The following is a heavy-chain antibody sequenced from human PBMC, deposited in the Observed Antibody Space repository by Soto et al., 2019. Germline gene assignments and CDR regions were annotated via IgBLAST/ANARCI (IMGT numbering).Heavy chain of an antibody. J-gene: IGHJ4*02. V-gene: IGHV1-69*13. Sequence: SVKVSCKASGGTFSSYAISWVRQAPGQGLEWMGGIIPIFGTANYAQKFQGRVTITADESTSTAYMELSSLRSEDTAAYYCARGRAGSSWSPFDYWGQGTLVTVSS. CDR3: ARGRAGSSWSPFDY. D-gene: IGHD6-13*01. CDR1: GGTFSSYA. CDR2: IIPIFGTA.